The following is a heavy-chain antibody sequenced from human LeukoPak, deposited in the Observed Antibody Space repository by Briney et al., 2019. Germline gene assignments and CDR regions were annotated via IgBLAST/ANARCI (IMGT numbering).Heavy chain of an antibody. CDR2: INHSGST. V-gene: IGHV4-34*01. Sequence: PSETLSLTCAVYGGSFSGYYWSWIRQPPGKGLEWIGEINHSGSTNYNPSLKSRVTISVDTSKNQFSLKLSSVTAADTAVYYCARGYRRGYDSSGHTFVYKFRSSSLPFDIWGQGTMVTVSS. J-gene: IGHJ3*02. D-gene: IGHD3-22*01. CDR3: ARGYRRGYDSSGHTFVYKFRSSSLPFDI. CDR1: GGSFSGYY.